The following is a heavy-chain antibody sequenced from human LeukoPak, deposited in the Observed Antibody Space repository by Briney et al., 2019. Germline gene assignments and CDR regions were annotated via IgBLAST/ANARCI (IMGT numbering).Heavy chain of an antibody. CDR3: VRDRNGDYGGTFDY. Sequence: GGSLRLSCAASGVTFSNAWMNWVRQAPGKGLEWVSFISSNSYIYYTDSVKGRFTISRDNAKSSVYLQMNSLGAEDTAVYYCVRDRNGDYGGTFDYWGQGTLVTVSS. D-gene: IGHD4-17*01. CDR2: ISSNSYI. V-gene: IGHV3-69-1*01. J-gene: IGHJ4*02. CDR1: GVTFSNAW.